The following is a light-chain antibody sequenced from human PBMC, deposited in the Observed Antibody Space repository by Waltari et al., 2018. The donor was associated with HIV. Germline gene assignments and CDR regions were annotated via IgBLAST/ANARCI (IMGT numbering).Light chain of an antibody. V-gene: IGLV2-23*02. CDR2: EVS. Sequence: QSALTQPASVSGSPGQSITISCTGTSSDVGGYTLLSWYQQHPGKAPKLMIYEVSERPSGVSNRFSGSKSGNTASLTISGLQAEDEADYYCCAYAGSTTYVIFGGGTKLTVL. CDR1: SSDVGGYTL. J-gene: IGLJ2*01. CDR3: CAYAGSTTYVI.